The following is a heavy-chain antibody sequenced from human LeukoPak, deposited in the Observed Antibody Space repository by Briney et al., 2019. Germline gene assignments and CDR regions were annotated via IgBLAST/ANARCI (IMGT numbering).Heavy chain of an antibody. CDR2: INHSGST. V-gene: IGHV4-34*01. Sequence: PSETLSLTCAVYGGSFSGYYWSWIRQPPGKGLEWIGEINHSGSTSYNPSLKSRVTISVDRSKNQFSLKLSSVTAADTAVYYCASDTGADDAFDIWGQGTMVTVSS. CDR3: ASDTGADDAFDI. J-gene: IGHJ3*02. D-gene: IGHD1-14*01. CDR1: GGSFSGYY.